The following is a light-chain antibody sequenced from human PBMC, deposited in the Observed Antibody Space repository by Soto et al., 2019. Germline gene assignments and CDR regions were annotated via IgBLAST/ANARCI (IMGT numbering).Light chain of an antibody. CDR1: QSISSW. CDR3: QQYNSYSPEGT. V-gene: IGKV1-5*01. CDR2: DAS. Sequence: DIQMTQSPSTLSASVGDRVTINCRASQSISSWLAWYQQKPGKAPKLLIYDASSLESGVPSRFSGSGSGTEFTLTISSLQPDDFATYYCQQYNSYSPEGTFGQGTKLEIK. J-gene: IGKJ2*02.